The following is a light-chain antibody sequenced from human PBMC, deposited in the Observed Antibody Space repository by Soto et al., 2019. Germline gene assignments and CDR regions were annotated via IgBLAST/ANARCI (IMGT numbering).Light chain of an antibody. CDR2: EAA. V-gene: IGLV2-14*01. CDR3: TSYTSTSTLV. CDR1: SNDIGANDY. J-gene: IGLJ2*01. Sequence: QSALTQPASVSGSPGQSITISCTGTSNDIGANDYVSWYQHHPGQAPKILIYEAANRPSGVSHRFSGSKSGNTASLTISGLQAEDEADYFCTSYTSTSTLVFGGGTKLPS.